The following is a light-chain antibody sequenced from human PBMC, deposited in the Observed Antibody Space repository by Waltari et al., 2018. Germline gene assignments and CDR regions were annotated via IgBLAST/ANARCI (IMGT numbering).Light chain of an antibody. CDR1: SRDVGGYDY. CDR2: DVN. CDR3: ASYVVGGARV. V-gene: IGLV2-14*03. J-gene: IGLJ3*02. Sequence: QSVLSQPASLSGSPGQSITISCRGTSRDVGGYDYVSWYLQHPGQVPRLIRYDVNNRTSGISSRFSGSKFGNFASLTISDLQPDDEADYYCASYVVGGARVFGGGTKLTVL.